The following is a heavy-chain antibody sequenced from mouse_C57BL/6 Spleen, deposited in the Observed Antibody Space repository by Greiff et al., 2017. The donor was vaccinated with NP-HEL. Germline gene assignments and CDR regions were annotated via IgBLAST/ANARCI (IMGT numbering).Heavy chain of an antibody. CDR2: INPSNGGT. CDR3: AREDGYYLYAMDY. V-gene: IGHV1-53*01. D-gene: IGHD2-3*01. CDR1: GYTFTSYW. J-gene: IGHJ4*01. Sequence: VQLQQPGTELVKPGASVKLSCKASGYTFTSYWMHWVKQRPGQGLEWIGNINPSNGGTNYNEKFKGKATLPVDKSSSTAYMQLSSLTSEDSAVYYCAREDGYYLYAMDYWGQGTSVTVSS.